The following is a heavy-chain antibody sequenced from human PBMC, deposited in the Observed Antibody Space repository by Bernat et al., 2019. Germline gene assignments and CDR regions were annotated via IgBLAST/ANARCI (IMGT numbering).Heavy chain of an antibody. CDR3: ASFYWGPTHFGDIDY. D-gene: IGHD3-9*01. J-gene: IGHJ4*02. V-gene: IGHV4-39*01. CDR2: IFYTGDT. Sequence: QLQLQESGPGLVKPSETLSLTCTVSGGSISSRSYYWGWIRQPPGKGLEWVGSIFYTGDTYYNASLKSRVTISADTSNNQFSLKLRFVTAADTAVYYCASFYWGPTHFGDIDYWGQGTLVTVSS. CDR1: GGSISSRSYY.